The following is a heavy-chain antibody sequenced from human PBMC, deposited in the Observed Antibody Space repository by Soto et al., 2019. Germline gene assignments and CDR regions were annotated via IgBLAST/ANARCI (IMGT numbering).Heavy chain of an antibody. V-gene: IGHV1-69*13. Sequence: SVKVSCKASGGTFSHKAISWLRQSPGQGLEWMGGIIPIFGTANYAQKFKGRVTIAADESTTTAYMELSSLRSEDTAVYYCVRGWGYDSSDYYYAYWGQGTLVTVSS. CDR2: IIPIFGTA. D-gene: IGHD3-22*01. CDR3: VRGWGYDSSDYYYAY. J-gene: IGHJ4*02. CDR1: GGTFSHKA.